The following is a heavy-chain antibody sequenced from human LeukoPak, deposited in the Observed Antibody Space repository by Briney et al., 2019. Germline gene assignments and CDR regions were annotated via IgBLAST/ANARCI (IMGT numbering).Heavy chain of an antibody. J-gene: IGHJ4*02. V-gene: IGHV1-8*01. D-gene: IGHD3-22*01. CDR1: GYTFTSYD. Sequence: GASVKVSCKAPGYTFTSYDINWVRQATGQGLEWMGWMNPNSGNTGYAQKFQGRVTMTRNTSISTAYMELSSLRSEDTAVYYCARGSSYYDSSGYGYFDYWGQGTLVTVSS. CDR2: MNPNSGNT. CDR3: ARGSSYYDSSGYGYFDY.